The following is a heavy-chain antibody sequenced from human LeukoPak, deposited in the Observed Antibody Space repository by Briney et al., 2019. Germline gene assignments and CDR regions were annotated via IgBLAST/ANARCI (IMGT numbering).Heavy chain of an antibody. CDR2: IYYSGST. D-gene: IGHD1-26*01. V-gene: IGHV4-39*07. J-gene: IGHJ4*02. CDR3: ARGYTGTDYFDY. CDR1: GGSISSNSYY. Sequence: SETLSLTCTVSGGSISSNSYYWGWLRQPPGKGLEWIGSIYYSGSTYYNPSLKSRVTISVDTSKNQFSLKLSSVTAADTAVYYCARGYTGTDYFDYWGQGTLVTVSS.